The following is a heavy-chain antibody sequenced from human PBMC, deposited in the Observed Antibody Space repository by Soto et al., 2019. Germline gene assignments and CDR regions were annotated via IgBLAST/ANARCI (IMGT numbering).Heavy chain of an antibody. CDR3: ARDGSTSWYSYDYPGMDV. J-gene: IGHJ6*02. Sequence: EVQLVESGGGLVQPGGSLRLSCAASGFTFRTYWLRWVRQVPGKGLEWVANINLDGSEKNYVDSVKGRFTISRDNARNSLYMQMSSLRAEDTALYYCARDGSTSWYSYDYPGMDVWGQGTTVTVSS. CDR2: INLDGSEK. CDR1: GFTFRTYW. D-gene: IGHD5-18*01. V-gene: IGHV3-7*05.